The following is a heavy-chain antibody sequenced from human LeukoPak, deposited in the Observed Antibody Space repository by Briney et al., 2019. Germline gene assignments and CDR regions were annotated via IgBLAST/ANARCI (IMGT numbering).Heavy chain of an antibody. Sequence: ASVKVSCKASGYTFTNYAMNWVRQAPGQGLEWMGWINTDTGNPTYAQGSTGRLVFSLDTSASTAYLQISSLEAEDTAIYYCARTLFGDQYQLLHNWFDPWGQGTLVTVSS. D-gene: IGHD2-2*01. CDR3: ARTLFGDQYQLLHNWFDP. V-gene: IGHV7-4-1*02. CDR2: INTDTGNP. CDR1: GYTFTNYA. J-gene: IGHJ5*02.